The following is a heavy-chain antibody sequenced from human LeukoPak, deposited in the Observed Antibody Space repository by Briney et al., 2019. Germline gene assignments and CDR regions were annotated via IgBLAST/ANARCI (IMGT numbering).Heavy chain of an antibody. V-gene: IGHV3-23*01. Sequence: PGGSLRLSCAVSGFTFTTYAMTWVRQAPGKGLEWVSAISGSGTSTYYADSVKGRFTISRDNSKNTLYLQMNSLRAEDTAVYYCAKYSSSWYVDYWGQGTLVTVSS. CDR3: AKYSSSWYVDY. D-gene: IGHD6-13*01. CDR2: ISGSGTST. J-gene: IGHJ4*02. CDR1: GFTFTTYA.